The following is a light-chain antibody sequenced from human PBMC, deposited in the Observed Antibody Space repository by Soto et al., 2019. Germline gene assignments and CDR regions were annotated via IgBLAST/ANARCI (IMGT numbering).Light chain of an antibody. CDR3: SSYTSSSTLV. CDR1: SSDVGGYNY. J-gene: IGLJ2*01. V-gene: IGLV2-14*03. CDR2: DVS. Sequence: QSVLTQPASVSGSPGQSITISCTRTSSDVGGYNYVSWYQQHPGKAPKLIIYDVSNRPSGVSNRFSGSKSGNTASLTISGLQAEDEADYYCSSYTSSSTLVFGGGTKLTVL.